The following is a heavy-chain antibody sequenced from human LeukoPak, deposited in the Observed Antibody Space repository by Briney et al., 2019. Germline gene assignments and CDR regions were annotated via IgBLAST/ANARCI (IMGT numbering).Heavy chain of an antibody. CDR1: GYTFTGYH. CDR3: ATYLVESGGSFGPPHY. CDR2: INPNSGGT. D-gene: IGHD2-15*01. J-gene: IGHJ4*02. Sequence: PVASLKVSCKASGYTFTGYHMHWVRQAPGQGLEWMAWINPNSGGTNYAQKFQGRVTMTGDTSIGTAYMELSSLRSEDTAVYYCATYLVESGGSFGPPHYWGQGTLVTVSS. V-gene: IGHV1-2*02.